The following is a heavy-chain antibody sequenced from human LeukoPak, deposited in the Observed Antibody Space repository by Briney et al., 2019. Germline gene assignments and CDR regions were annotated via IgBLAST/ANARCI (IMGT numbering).Heavy chain of an antibody. CDR3: AKDQGGPFDY. CDR2: MSGSGGTT. CDR1: GFTFSSYA. V-gene: IGHV3-23*01. Sequence: GGSLRLSCEASGFTFSSYAMSWVRQAPGKGLECVSGMSGSGGTTYYADSVKGRFTISRDNSKNTLYLQMNSLRAEDTAVYCCAKDQGGPFDYWGQGTLVTVSS. J-gene: IGHJ4*02.